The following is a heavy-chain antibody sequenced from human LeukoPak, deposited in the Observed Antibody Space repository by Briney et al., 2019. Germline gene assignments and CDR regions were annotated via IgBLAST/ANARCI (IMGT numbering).Heavy chain of an antibody. Sequence: SETLPHTCAVYGGSFSGYYWSWIRQPPGKGLEWIGEINHSGSTNYNPSLKSRVTISVDTSKNQFSLKLSSVTAADTAVYYCARGTRLLYPDYWGQGALVTVSS. J-gene: IGHJ4*02. CDR2: INHSGST. CDR1: GGSFSGYY. V-gene: IGHV4-34*01. CDR3: ARGTRLLYPDY. D-gene: IGHD3-3*01.